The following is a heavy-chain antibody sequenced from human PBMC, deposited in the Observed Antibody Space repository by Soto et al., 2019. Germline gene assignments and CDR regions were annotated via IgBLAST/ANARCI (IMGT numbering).Heavy chain of an antibody. CDR2: IYSGGYT. Sequence: EVQLVESGGGLIQPGGSLRLSCAVSGFTVSNNYMSWVRQAPGKGLEGVSVIYSGGYTAYGDSVKGRFTISRDNSKNTLYLKRKSLSAEAPAVFYCAADPGGGGYWGQGTLVTVSS. CDR3: AADPGGGGY. D-gene: IGHD3-10*01. V-gene: IGHV3-53*01. CDR1: GFTVSNNY. J-gene: IGHJ4*02.